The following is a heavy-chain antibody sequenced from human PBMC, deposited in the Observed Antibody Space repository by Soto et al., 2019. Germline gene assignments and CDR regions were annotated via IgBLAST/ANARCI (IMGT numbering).Heavy chain of an antibody. CDR2: IIPIFTTT. CDR1: GGTVSNHD. V-gene: IGHV1-69*12. Sequence: QVHLVQSGAEVKKPGSSVKVSCKASGGTVSNHDINWVRQAPGQGLEWMGRIIPIFTTTNYAQKFQGRVTITADESTITAYMELSSLKHDDTAVYYCAREVAADGTFREDVFDIWGQGTLVTVSS. D-gene: IGHD6-13*01. CDR3: AREVAADGTFREDVFDI. J-gene: IGHJ3*02.